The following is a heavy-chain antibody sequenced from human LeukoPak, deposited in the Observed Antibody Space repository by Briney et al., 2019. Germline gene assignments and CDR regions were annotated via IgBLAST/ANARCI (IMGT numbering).Heavy chain of an antibody. Sequence: PSETLSLTCTVSGGSISSYYWSWIRQPPGKGLEWIGYIYYSGSTNYNPSLKSRVTISVDTSKNQFSLKVSSVTAADTAVYYCASLVAAKLPYYWGQGTLVTVSS. J-gene: IGHJ4*02. CDR2: IYYSGST. V-gene: IGHV4-59*08. CDR3: ASLVAAKLPYY. CDR1: GGSISSYY. D-gene: IGHD2-15*01.